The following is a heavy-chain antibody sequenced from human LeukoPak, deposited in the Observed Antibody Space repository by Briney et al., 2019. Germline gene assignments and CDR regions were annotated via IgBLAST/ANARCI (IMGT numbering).Heavy chain of an antibody. J-gene: IGHJ4*02. D-gene: IGHD2-21*02. V-gene: IGHV1-8*01. Sequence: ASVKVSCKASGSTFTSYDINWVRQATGQGLEWMGWMNPNSGNTGYAQKFQGRVTMTRNTSISTAYMELSSLRSEDTAVYYCATSNCGGDCYSLDYWGQGTLVTVSS. CDR1: GSTFTSYD. CDR2: MNPNSGNT. CDR3: ATSNCGGDCYSLDY.